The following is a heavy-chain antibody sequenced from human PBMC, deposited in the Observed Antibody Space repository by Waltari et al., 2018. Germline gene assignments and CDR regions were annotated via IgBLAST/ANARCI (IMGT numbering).Heavy chain of an antibody. Sequence: QVQLQESGPGLVKPSETLSLTCAVSGYSISSGYYWGWIRPPPGKGLEWIGSIYHSGSTYYNPSLKSRVTISVDTSKNQFSLKLSSVTAADTAVYYCARRGYYDSSGYFSWFDPWGQGTLVTVSS. J-gene: IGHJ5*02. D-gene: IGHD3-22*01. CDR1: GYSISSGYY. CDR3: ARRGYYDSSGYFSWFDP. CDR2: IYHSGST. V-gene: IGHV4-38-2*01.